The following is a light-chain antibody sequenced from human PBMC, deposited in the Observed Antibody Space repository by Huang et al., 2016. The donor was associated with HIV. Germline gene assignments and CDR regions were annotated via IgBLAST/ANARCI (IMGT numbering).Light chain of an antibody. CDR3: QQRSKWPPVYT. CDR2: DAS. V-gene: IGKV3-11*01. CDR1: QSVENS. Sequence: EIVLTQSPATLSLSPGDRATLSCRASQSVENSLAWYQQKPGQPLRLLMYDASIRATGIPARFSGSGSGTDFTLTISSLEPDDFAVYYCQQRSKWPPVYTFGQGTKLEIK. J-gene: IGKJ2*01.